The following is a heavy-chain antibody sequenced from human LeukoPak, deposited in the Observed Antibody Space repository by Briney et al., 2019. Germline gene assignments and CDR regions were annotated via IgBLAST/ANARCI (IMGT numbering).Heavy chain of an antibody. D-gene: IGHD5-12*01. Sequence: GGSLRLSCAASGFTFSSYSMNWVRQAPGKGLEWVSSISSSSSYIYYADSVKGRFTISRDNAKNSLYLQMNSLRAEDTAVYYCARVVYREWLRGYYYGMDVWGQGTTVTVSS. J-gene: IGHJ6*02. CDR1: GFTFSSYS. CDR2: ISSSSSYI. V-gene: IGHV3-21*01. CDR3: ARVVYREWLRGYYYGMDV.